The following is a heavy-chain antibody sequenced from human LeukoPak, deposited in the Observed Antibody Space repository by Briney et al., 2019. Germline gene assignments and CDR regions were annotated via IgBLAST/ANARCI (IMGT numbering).Heavy chain of an antibody. Sequence: SETLSLTCTVSGGSISSYYWSWIRQPPGKGLEWNGYIYYSGSTNYNPSLKSRVTISVDTSKNQFSLKLSSVTAADTAVYYCAREGGPHYYDSRGKNWFDPWGQGTLVTVSS. V-gene: IGHV4-59*01. J-gene: IGHJ5*02. D-gene: IGHD3-22*01. CDR3: AREGGPHYYDSRGKNWFDP. CDR2: IYYSGST. CDR1: GGSISSYY.